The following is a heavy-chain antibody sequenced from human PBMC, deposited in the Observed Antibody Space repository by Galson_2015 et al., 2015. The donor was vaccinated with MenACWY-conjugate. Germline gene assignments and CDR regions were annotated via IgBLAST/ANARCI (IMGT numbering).Heavy chain of an antibody. CDR1: GFTFSSYA. D-gene: IGHD1-7*01. Sequence: SLRLSCAASGFTFSSYAMSWVRQAPGKGLEWVSAISGSGGSTYYADSVKGRFTISRDNSKNTLYLQMNSLRAEDTAVYYCANQNYDYYYYYYMDVWGKGTTVTVSS. J-gene: IGHJ6*03. V-gene: IGHV3-23*01. CDR3: ANQNYDYYYYYYMDV. CDR2: ISGSGGST.